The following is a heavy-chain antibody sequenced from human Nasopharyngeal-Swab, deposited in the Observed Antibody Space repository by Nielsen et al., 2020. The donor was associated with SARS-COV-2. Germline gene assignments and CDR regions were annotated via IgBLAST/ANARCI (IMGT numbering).Heavy chain of an antibody. D-gene: IGHD2-2*01. J-gene: IGHJ4*02. CDR2: IYYSGST. Sequence: WIRQPPGKGLEWIGCIYYSGSTYYNPSLKSRVTISVDTSKNQFSLKLSSVTATDTAVYYCARGDVYCSSTSCYRAPLNYWGQGTLVTVSS. V-gene: IGHV4-30-4*01. CDR3: ARGDVYCSSTSCYRAPLNY.